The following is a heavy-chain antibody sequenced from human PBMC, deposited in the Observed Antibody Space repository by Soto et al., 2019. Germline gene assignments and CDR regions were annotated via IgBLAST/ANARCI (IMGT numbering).Heavy chain of an antibody. V-gene: IGHV3-23*01. J-gene: IGHJ4*02. CDR3: AKDLLAEKRRYCSGGSCYESGMSY. D-gene: IGHD2-15*01. CDR2: ISGSGGST. CDR1: GFTFSSYA. Sequence: GGSLRLSCAASGFTFSSYAMSWVRQAPGKGLEWVSAISGSGGSTYYADSVKGRFTISRDNSKNTLYLQMNSLRAEDTAVYYCAKDLLAEKRRYCSGGSCYESGMSYWGQGTLVTVSS.